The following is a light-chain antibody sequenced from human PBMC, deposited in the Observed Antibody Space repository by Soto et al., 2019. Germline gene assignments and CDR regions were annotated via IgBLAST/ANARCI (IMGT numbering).Light chain of an antibody. CDR3: QQYNKWPQP. CDR2: DAS. V-gene: IGKV3-15*01. CDR1: QSLRSS. J-gene: IGKJ1*01. Sequence: ETMMTQSPDTLSVSLGERATLSCRASQSLRSSLAWYQQKPGQAPRLLIYDASTRATGIPARFSGSGSGTDFTLTISGLQSEDFAVYYCQQYNKWPQPFGQGTKVDI.